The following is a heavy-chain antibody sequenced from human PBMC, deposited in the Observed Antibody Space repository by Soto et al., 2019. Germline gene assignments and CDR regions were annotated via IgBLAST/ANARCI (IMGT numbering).Heavy chain of an antibody. V-gene: IGHV3-21*03. CDR2: ISSGSSYI. CDR3: ARMSYDILTGIHGMDV. Sequence: GGSLRLSCEASGFTFSTYTMNWVRQAPGKGLEWVSSISSGSSYIYYADSLKGRFTISRDNAKNSLYLQMTNMDPVDTATYYCARMSYDILTGIHGMDVWGQGTTVTVSS. D-gene: IGHD3-9*01. CDR1: GFTFSTYT. J-gene: IGHJ6*02.